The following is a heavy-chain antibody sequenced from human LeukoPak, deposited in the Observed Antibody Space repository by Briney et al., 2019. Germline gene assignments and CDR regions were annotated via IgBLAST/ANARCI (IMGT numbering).Heavy chain of an antibody. J-gene: IGHJ5*02. CDR2: INHSGST. Sequence: SETLSLTCAVYGGSFSGYYWSRIRQPPGKGLEWIGEINHSGSTNYNPSLKSRVTISVDTSKNQFSLKLSSVTAADTAVCYCARGGDDVVVVVAAMGSLGWFDPWGQGTLVTVSS. CDR3: ARGGDDVVVVVAAMGSLGWFDP. CDR1: GGSFSGYY. V-gene: IGHV4-34*01. D-gene: IGHD2-15*01.